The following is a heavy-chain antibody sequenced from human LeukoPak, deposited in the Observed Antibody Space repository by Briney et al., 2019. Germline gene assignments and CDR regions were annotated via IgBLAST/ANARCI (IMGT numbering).Heavy chain of an antibody. CDR3: AKDSLRERIVGSTTRGVNDY. CDR2: IRYDGRNK. CDR1: GFTLSSYA. V-gene: IGHV3-30*02. D-gene: IGHD1-26*01. J-gene: IGHJ4*02. Sequence: GGSLRLSCAASGFTLSSYAMSWVRQAPGKGLEWVAFIRYDGRNKYYADSVKGRFTISRDNSKNTLYLQMNSLRGEDTAVYYCAKDSLRERIVGSTTRGVNDYWGQGTLVSVSS.